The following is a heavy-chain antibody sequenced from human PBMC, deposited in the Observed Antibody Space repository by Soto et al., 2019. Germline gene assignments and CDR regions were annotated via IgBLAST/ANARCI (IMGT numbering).Heavy chain of an antibody. J-gene: IGHJ4*02. CDR2: ITGSGRST. D-gene: IGHD3-3*01. CDR3: ASHYDFWSGYYNY. V-gene: IGHV3-23*01. Sequence: EVQLLESGGGLVQPGGSLRLSCAASGFIFSSYAMSWVRQAPGKGLEWVSHITGSGRSTYYADSVKGRFTISRDNSKITLYLQMNSLRAEDTAVYYCASHYDFWSGYYNYWGQGTLVTVSS. CDR1: GFIFSSYA.